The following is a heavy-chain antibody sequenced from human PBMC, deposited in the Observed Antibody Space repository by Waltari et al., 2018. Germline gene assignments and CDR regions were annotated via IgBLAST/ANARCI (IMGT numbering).Heavy chain of an antibody. D-gene: IGHD3-16*02. CDR2: IYFRGST. J-gene: IGHJ4*02. V-gene: IGHV4-39*01. Sequence: QLHLHESGAGLVKPSETLSLSCTVSGGSISTTSYYWGWVRQPPGKGPEWIGAIYFRGSTYVEPSLKIRFTMSVDTSKNQFSLNLTSVTAADTALYYCARHSPRYGGLPMGDFSLFLDYWGQGKLVTVSS. CDR3: ARHSPRYGGLPMGDFSLFLDY. CDR1: GGSISTTSYY.